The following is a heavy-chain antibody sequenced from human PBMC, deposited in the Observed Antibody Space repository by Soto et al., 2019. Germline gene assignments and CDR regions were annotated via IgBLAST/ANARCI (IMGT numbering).Heavy chain of an antibody. Sequence: PSHTLSLTCAISGDSVSSNSAAWNWIRQSPSRGLEWLGRTYYRSKWYNDYAVSVKSRITINPDTSKNQFSLQLNSVTPEDTAVYYCARGRITIFGVVPELDYWGQGTLVTVSS. J-gene: IGHJ4*02. CDR2: TYYRSKWYN. D-gene: IGHD3-3*01. CDR1: GDSVSSNSAA. CDR3: ARGRITIFGVVPELDY. V-gene: IGHV6-1*01.